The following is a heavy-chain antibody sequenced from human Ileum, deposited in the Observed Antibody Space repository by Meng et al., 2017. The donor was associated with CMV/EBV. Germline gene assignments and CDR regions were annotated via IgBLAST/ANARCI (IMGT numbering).Heavy chain of an antibody. V-gene: IGHV3-7*01. D-gene: IGHD3-3*01. Sequence: GESLKISCAASGFTFSSYWMTWVRQAPGKGLEWVANIKEDGIDQYYVASVRGRFTISRDNAKNSLYLQMNSLRVEDTAVYYCARVSSVDLWSGHYPSGCYGMAVWGQGNTVNFSS. CDR3: ARVSSVDLWSGHYPSGCYGMAV. J-gene: IGHJ6*01. CDR2: IKEDGIDQ. CDR1: GFTFSSYW.